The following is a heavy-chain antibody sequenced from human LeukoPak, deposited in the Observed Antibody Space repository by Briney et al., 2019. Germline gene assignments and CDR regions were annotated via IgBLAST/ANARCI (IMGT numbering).Heavy chain of an antibody. CDR3: ARGPGGSSSSDFDY. J-gene: IGHJ4*02. D-gene: IGHD6-6*01. CDR2: IYYSGST. V-gene: IGHV4-59*01. CDR1: GGSISSYY. Sequence: SETLSLTCTVSGGSISSYYWSWIRQPPGKGLEWIGYIYYSGSTNYNPSLKSRVTISVDTSKNQFSLKLRSVTAADTAVYYCARGPGGSSSSDFDYWGQGTLVTVSS.